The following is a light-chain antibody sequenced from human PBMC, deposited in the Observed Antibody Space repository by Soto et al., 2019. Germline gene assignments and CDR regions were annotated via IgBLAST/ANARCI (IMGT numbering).Light chain of an antibody. V-gene: IGKV3-11*01. Sequence: EIVITQSPATLSVSPWERATLSCRASQSVTSYLAWYQQRPGQAPRLLINDASRRATGIPDRFSGSGSGADFTLTISSLEPEDFAVYYCQQRSSWPITFGQGTRLEIK. J-gene: IGKJ5*01. CDR2: DAS. CDR3: QQRSSWPIT. CDR1: QSVTSY.